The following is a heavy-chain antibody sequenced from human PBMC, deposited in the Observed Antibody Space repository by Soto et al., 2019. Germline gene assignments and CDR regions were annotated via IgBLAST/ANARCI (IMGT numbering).Heavy chain of an antibody. CDR3: ARDRRGVAGTARASDT. CDR1: GFPFDMFN. CDR2: ISSGGVSI. Sequence: GGSLRLSCVASGFPFDMFNMNWVRQAPGKGLEWVSYISSGGVSIYYADSVKGRFTISRDNAKNSLYPQMNSLRDEDTAVYYCARDRRGVAGTARASDTWGQGTMVTVSS. V-gene: IGHV3-48*02. J-gene: IGHJ3*02. D-gene: IGHD6-19*01.